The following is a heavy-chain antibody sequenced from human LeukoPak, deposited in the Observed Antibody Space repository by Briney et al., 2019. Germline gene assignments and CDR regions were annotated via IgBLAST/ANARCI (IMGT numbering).Heavy chain of an antibody. D-gene: IGHD6-6*01. Sequence: GGSLRLSCAVSGFNLNSYAMHWVRQAPGKGLEWVAVIRHDEANSFYADSVQGRFTISRDTSKKLLYLQMNSLRVEDTAVYYCAKEYTPSSPLGELDSWGQGTLVTASS. V-gene: IGHV3-30*02. J-gene: IGHJ4*02. CDR3: AKEYTPSSPLGELDS. CDR2: IRHDEANS. CDR1: GFNLNSYA.